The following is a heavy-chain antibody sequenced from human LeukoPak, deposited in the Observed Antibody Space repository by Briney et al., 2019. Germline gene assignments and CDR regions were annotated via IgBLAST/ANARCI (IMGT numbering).Heavy chain of an antibody. CDR1: GYTFTTYW. Sequence: GESLKISCKASGYTFTTYWIGWVRQMPGKGLEWMGIIYPGDSDPRYSPSFQGQVTISADKSISTAYLQWSSLKASDSAMYYCARHGLGSSWFGFDYWGQGTLVTVSS. J-gene: IGHJ4*02. CDR2: IYPGDSDP. V-gene: IGHV5-51*01. D-gene: IGHD6-13*01. CDR3: ARHGLGSSWFGFDY.